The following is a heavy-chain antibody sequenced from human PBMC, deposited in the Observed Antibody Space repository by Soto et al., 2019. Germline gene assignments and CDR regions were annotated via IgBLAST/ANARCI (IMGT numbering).Heavy chain of an antibody. J-gene: IGHJ4*02. D-gene: IGHD2-15*01. CDR1: GGTFSSYT. V-gene: IGHV1-69*02. CDR2: IIPILGIA. Sequence: QVQLVQSGAEVKKPGSSVKVSCKASGGTFSSYTISWVRQAPGQGLEWMGRIIPILGIANYAQKFQGRVTMTANKARGTAYMERRSVSSEDTAVDYCAMVGYCGGGSCYGKYYFDYWGQGTLGTVSS. CDR3: AMVGYCGGGSCYGKYYFDY.